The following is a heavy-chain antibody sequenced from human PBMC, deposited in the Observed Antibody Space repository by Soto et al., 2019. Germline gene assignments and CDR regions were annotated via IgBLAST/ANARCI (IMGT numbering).Heavy chain of an antibody. CDR2: TRNKANSYTT. J-gene: IGHJ4*02. CDR3: AREGMRGSLGN. CDR1: GFTFSDHY. Sequence: GESLKISCAASGFTFSDHYMDWVRQAPGKGLEWVGRTRNKANSYTTEYAASVKGRFTISRDDSKNSLYLQMNSLKTEDTAVYYCAREGMRGSLGNWGQGTLVTVSS. D-gene: IGHD1-26*01. V-gene: IGHV3-72*01.